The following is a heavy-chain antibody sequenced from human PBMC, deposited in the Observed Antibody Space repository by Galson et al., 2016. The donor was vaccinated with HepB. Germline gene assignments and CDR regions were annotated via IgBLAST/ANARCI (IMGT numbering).Heavy chain of an antibody. CDR2: IRSEGYDGTA. CDR3: ATDKFHTSGRPFDY. J-gene: IGHJ4*02. CDR1: GITFGDYA. D-gene: IGHD6-25*01. V-gene: IGHV3-49*03. Sequence: SLRLSCAASGITFGDYAMNWFRQAPGKGLEWVGYIRSEGYDGTADYAASVKGRFTISRDDSNSIAYLQMNSLKTEDTAVYYCATDKFHTSGRPFDYWGQGTLVTVSS.